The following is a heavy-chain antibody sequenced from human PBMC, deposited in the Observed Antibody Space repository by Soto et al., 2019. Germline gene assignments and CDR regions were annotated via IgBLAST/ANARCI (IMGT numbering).Heavy chain of an antibody. CDR1: GFTFSSYA. V-gene: IGHV3-30-3*01. CDR3: ARAGSFYYYYGMDV. D-gene: IGHD6-13*01. Sequence: GGSLRLSCAASGFTFSSYAMHWVRQAPGKGLEWVAVISYDGSNKYYADSVKGRFTISRDNSKNTLYLQMNSLRAEDTAVYYCARAGSFYYYYGMDVWGQGTTVTVSS. J-gene: IGHJ6*02. CDR2: ISYDGSNK.